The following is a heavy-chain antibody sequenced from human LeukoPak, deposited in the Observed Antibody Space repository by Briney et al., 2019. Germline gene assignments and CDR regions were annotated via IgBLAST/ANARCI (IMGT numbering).Heavy chain of an antibody. CDR1: GFTFSTYW. J-gene: IGHJ4*02. CDR2: IKEDGSEK. Sequence: GGSLRLSCAASGFTFSTYWMSWVRQAPGKGLEWVANIKEDGSEKYYVDSVKGQFTISRDNAKNSLYLQMNSLRAEDTAVYYCARWLWFGDYFDYWGQGTLVTVSS. D-gene: IGHD3-10*01. CDR3: ARWLWFGDYFDY. V-gene: IGHV3-7*01.